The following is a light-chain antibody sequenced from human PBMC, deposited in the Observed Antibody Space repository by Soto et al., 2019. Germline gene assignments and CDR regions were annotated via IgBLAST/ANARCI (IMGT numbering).Light chain of an antibody. V-gene: IGKV1-5*01. J-gene: IGKJ2*01. CDR2: DAS. Sequence: DIQMTQSPSTLSASVGDRVTITCRASQRFSTWLAWYQQKPGKAPRLLIYDASSLEGGVPSRFSGRVSGTEFTLTISGLHPDDFATYYCQQYNSAPYTFGQGPKLEIK. CDR1: QRFSTW. CDR3: QQYNSAPYT.